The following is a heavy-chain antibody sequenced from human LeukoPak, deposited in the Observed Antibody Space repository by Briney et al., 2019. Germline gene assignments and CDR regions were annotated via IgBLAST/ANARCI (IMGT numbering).Heavy chain of an antibody. CDR2: ISYDGSNR. V-gene: IGHV3-30*04. Sequence: PGGSLRLSCAASGSTFSAYTMHGVRQAPGEGLQWGALISYDGSNRYYRDSVEGRFTISRDNSKNMLYLKMKSLRAEDTAIYYCATLMGVVRGIIIGYLGYWGQGTLVTVSP. J-gene: IGHJ4*02. CDR3: ATLMGVVRGIIIGYLGY. D-gene: IGHD3-10*01. CDR1: GSTFSAYT.